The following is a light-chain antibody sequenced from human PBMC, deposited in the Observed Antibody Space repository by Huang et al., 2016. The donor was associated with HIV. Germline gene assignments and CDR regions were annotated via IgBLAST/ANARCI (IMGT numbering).Light chain of an antibody. V-gene: IGKV3-15*01. J-gene: IGKJ1*01. Sequence: ELVLTNLQATLPLSPGAKATLSCRASQRVSRNLAWYQQKPGQAPRLLIYGAFTRATGVPDRFSGSGSGTDFRLTISSLQPEDFAFYYCQQYDDWRTFGPGTKVEI. CDR2: GAF. CDR1: QRVSRN. CDR3: QQYDDWRT.